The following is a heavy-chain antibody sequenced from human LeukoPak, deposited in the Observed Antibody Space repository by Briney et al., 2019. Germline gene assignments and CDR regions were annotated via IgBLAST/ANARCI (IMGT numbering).Heavy chain of an antibody. D-gene: IGHD6-6*01. V-gene: IGHV3-23*01. Sequence: GGSLRLSCAASGFTFSNYGMSWVRQAPGKGLECVSSINTDGAKTYYEDSVKGRFSISRDNAKNTLYLQMNSLTAEDTAVYYCAKEALFWGQGTLVTVSS. J-gene: IGHJ4*02. CDR1: GFTFSNYG. CDR2: INTDGAKT. CDR3: AKEALF.